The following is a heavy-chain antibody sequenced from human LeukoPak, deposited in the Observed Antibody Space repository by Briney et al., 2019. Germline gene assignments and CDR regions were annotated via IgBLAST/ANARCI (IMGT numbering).Heavy chain of an antibody. V-gene: IGHV3-7*05. J-gene: IGHJ4*02. CDR2: IKEDGREK. D-gene: IGHD3-16*01. CDR1: GFTISRYW. Sequence: GGSLILSCAASGFTISRYWMAWVRQAPGKGLEWVAHIKEDGREKNYVDPVKGRFTISRDNAKNSVYLQMNSLRVEDTAVYYCVRDDYLGYWGQGTLVTVSS. CDR3: VRDDYLGY.